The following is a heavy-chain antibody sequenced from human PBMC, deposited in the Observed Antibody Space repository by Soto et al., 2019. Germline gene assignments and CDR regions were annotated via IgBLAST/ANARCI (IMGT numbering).Heavy chain of an antibody. CDR2: SRNRVKSFTT. CDR1: GFTLSDHY. D-gene: IGHD3-3*01. CDR3: ARASTPDSTGYDY. Sequence: EVQLVESGGGLVQPGGSLSLSCAASGFTLSDHYLDWVRQAPGKGLEWVGRSRNRVKSFTTAYAASVRGRFTFSRDDSTNSLYLQMNRLKTDDTAVYYCARASTPDSTGYDYWGQGTLVTVSS. V-gene: IGHV3-72*01. J-gene: IGHJ4*02.